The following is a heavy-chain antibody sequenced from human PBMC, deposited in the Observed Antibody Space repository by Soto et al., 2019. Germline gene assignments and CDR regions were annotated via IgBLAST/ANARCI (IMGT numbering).Heavy chain of an antibody. J-gene: IGHJ6*02. CDR2: MSHDGSHK. Sequence: QVQLVESGGGVVQAGGSLGLSCTASGFTFSTYGMHWVRQAPGKGPEWVAVMSHDGSHKAFLDSVKGRFIISRDNSKNPLYPQMNSLRPDDTAVYYCARLPRSGWDHYYYGMDVWGQGTTVIVSS. CDR1: GFTFSTYG. D-gene: IGHD6-19*01. CDR3: ARLPRSGWDHYYYGMDV. V-gene: IGHV3-30*03.